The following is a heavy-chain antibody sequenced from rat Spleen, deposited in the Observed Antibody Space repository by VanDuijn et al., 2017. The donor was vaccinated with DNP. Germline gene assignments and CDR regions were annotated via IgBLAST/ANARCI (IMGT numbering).Heavy chain of an antibody. CDR1: GFTFNNYW. J-gene: IGHJ1*01. CDR3: TTLNYYASLSGYFDY. D-gene: IGHD1-12*01. Sequence: EVQLVESGGDLVQPGRSLKLSCVASGFTFNNYWMTWIRQVPGKGLEWVASITSSGGSTYYPDSVKGRFTISRDNAKNTLYLQMNSLRSEDTATYYCTTLNYYASLSGYFDYWGPGTMVTVSS. CDR2: ITSSGGST. V-gene: IGHV5-31*01.